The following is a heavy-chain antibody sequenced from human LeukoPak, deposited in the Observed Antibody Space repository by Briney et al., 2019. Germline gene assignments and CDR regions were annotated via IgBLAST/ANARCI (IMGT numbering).Heavy chain of an antibody. J-gene: IGHJ4*02. CDR3: TGVPDITARPCDS. CDR1: GGSFSNHY. Sequence: PSETLSLTCAVYGGSFSNHYWTWIRQTPGKGLEWLGEISHSGDITNYNPSLKSRVTMSVDSSKKQFSLKVTSMTAAHTGVYYCTGVPDITARPCDSWGPGILVTVSS. D-gene: IGHD1-1*01. CDR2: ISHSGDIT. V-gene: IGHV4-34*01.